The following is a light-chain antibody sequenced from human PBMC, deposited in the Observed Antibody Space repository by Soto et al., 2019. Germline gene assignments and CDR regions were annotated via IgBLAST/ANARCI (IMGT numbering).Light chain of an antibody. CDR2: GPS. V-gene: IGKV3-20*01. J-gene: IGKJ4*01. Sequence: EIVLTQSPGTLSLSPGERATLSCRASQSVSSSYLAWYQQKPGQAPRLLIFGPSGRAAGIPDRFSGSGSGTDFTLTISRLEPEDSAVYFCQQFGGSPPVTFGGGTTVEIK. CDR3: QQFGGSPPVT. CDR1: QSVSSSY.